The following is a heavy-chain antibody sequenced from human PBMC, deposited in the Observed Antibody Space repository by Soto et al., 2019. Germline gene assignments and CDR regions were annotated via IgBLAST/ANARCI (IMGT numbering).Heavy chain of an antibody. Sequence: DVQLLASGGGLVQPEGSLRLSCAASGFTFSSYAMGWVRQGPGKGLEWVAVVSIGGSTHYADSVRGRFTICRDNSKNTLSLPMNSLTAEDTAVYFCAKRRGAGGHFDYGCQGALVTVSS. CDR3: AKRRGAGGHFDY. D-gene: IGHD2-15*01. J-gene: IGHJ4*02. V-gene: IGHV3-23*01. CDR2: VSIGGST. CDR1: GFTFSSYA.